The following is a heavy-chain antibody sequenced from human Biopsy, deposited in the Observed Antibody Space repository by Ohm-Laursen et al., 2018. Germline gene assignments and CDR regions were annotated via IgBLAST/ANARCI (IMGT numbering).Heavy chain of an antibody. J-gene: IGHJ2*01. Sequence: TLSFTCSVSGASVKTSGYFWAWIRQRLGKGLEWIGYISYNERTHYNPSLTSRLAISFDTSNNRISLQLRSVSVADTAVYYCVREPKTGTAEAWYFDLWGRGSPVTVPS. CDR1: GASVKTSGYF. CDR3: VREPKTGTAEAWYFDL. CDR2: ISYNERT. V-gene: IGHV4-31*03. D-gene: IGHD3-9*01.